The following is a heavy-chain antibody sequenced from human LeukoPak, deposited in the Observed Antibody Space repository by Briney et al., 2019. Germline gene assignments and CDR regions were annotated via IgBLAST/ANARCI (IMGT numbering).Heavy chain of an antibody. J-gene: IGHJ4*02. D-gene: IGHD3-22*01. CDR2: IYNRGST. CDR3: AGDTTYYYDSSGDYFDY. CDR1: GGSISSCNW. Sequence: SETLSLTCAVSGGSISSCNWWSWLRQPPGKGLWCSGDIYNRGSTNYTPSLKRRVTISVDKSNNEFSLKLRSVTAADTAVYYCAGDTTYYYDSSGDYFDYWGQGTLVTVSS. V-gene: IGHV4-4*02.